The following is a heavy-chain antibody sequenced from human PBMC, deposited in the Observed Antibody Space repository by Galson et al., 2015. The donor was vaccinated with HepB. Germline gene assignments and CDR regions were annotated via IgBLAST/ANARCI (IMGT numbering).Heavy chain of an antibody. CDR2: IDWDDDK. J-gene: IGHJ4*02. CDR1: GFSLSTSGMC. D-gene: IGHD3-22*01. CDR3: ARIPPRYYYDSSGHTPHFDY. V-gene: IGHV2-70*01. Sequence: PALVKPTQTLTLTCTFSGFSLSTSGMCVSWIRQPPGKALEWLALIDWDDDKYYSTSLKTRLTISKDTSKNQVVLTMTNMDPVDTATYYCARIPPRYYYDSSGHTPHFDYWGQGTLVTVSS.